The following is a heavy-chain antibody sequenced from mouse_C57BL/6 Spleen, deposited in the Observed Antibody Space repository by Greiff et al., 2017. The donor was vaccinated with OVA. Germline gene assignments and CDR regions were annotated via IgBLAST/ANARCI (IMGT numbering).Heavy chain of an antibody. CDR3: ARDSNYVDY. Sequence: VQLQQSGAELVRPGSSVKLSCKASGYTFTSYWMHWVKQRPIQGLEWIGNIDPSDSETHYNQKFKDKATLTVDKSSSTAYMQLISLTSEDAAVYYCARDSNYVDYWGQGTTLTVSS. D-gene: IGHD2-5*01. CDR2: IDPSDSET. CDR1: GYTFTSYW. V-gene: IGHV1-52*01. J-gene: IGHJ2*01.